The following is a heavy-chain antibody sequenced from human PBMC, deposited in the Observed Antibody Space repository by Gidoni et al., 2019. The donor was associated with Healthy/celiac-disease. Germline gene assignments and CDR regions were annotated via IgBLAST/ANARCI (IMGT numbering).Heavy chain of an antibody. CDR1: GFTFSSYA. D-gene: IGHD4-17*01. CDR3: ARDPYGDYEWFDP. Sequence: QVQLVESGGGVVQPGRSLRISCAASGFTFSSYAMHWVRQAPGKGLEWVAVISYDGSNKYYADSVKGRFTISRDNSKNTLYLQMNSLRAEDTAVYYCARDPYGDYEWFDPWGQGTLVTVSS. J-gene: IGHJ5*02. V-gene: IGHV3-30*01. CDR2: ISYDGSNK.